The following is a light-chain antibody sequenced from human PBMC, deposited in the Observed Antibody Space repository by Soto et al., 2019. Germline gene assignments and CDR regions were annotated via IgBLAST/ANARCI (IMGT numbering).Light chain of an antibody. CDR1: QSVSSSY. CDR3: QQYGSSPGIT. CDR2: GAS. V-gene: IGKV3-20*01. Sequence: EIVLTRSPGTLSLSPGERATLSCRASQSVSSSYLAWYQQKPGQAPGLLIYGASSRATGIPDRFSGSGSGTDFTLTISRLEPEDFAVYYCQQYGSSPGITFGPGTKVDIK. J-gene: IGKJ3*01.